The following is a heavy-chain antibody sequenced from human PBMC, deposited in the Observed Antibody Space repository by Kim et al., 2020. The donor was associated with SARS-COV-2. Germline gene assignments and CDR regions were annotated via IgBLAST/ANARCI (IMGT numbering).Heavy chain of an antibody. Sequence: GGSLRLSCAASGFTFSSYAMSWVRQAPGKGLEWVSAISGSGGSTYYADSVKGRFTISRDNSKNTLYLQMNSLRAEDTAVYYCAKDVSVITFGGVIRWGQGTLVTVSS. V-gene: IGHV3-23*01. J-gene: IGHJ4*02. CDR3: AKDVSVITFGGVIR. CDR1: GFTFSSYA. CDR2: ISGSGGST. D-gene: IGHD3-16*01.